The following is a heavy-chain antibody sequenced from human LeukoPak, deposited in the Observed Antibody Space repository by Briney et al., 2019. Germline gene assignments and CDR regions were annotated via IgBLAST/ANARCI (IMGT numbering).Heavy chain of an antibody. CDR1: GFTFSSYG. CDR2: IRYDGSNK. Sequence: PGGSLRLSCAASGFTFSSYGMHWVRQAPGKGLEWVAFIRYDGSNKYYADSVKGRFTISRDNSKNTLYLQMNSLRAEDTAVYYCSYSSSWYSLFYYWGQGTLVTVSS. V-gene: IGHV3-30*02. CDR3: SYSSSWYSLFYY. D-gene: IGHD6-13*01. J-gene: IGHJ4*02.